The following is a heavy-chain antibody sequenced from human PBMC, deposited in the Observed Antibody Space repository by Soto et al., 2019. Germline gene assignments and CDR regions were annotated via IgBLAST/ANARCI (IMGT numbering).Heavy chain of an antibody. CDR3: ATPGALVITEYSLYSDHGSDV. D-gene: IGHD3-9*01. Sequence: GESLKISCKATGYTFTNYWIAWVRQTPEKGLELMGIVYPGDSDVRYPPSFQGQVTISAGKSMSAAFLKWSDLKASDTALYFCATPGALVITEYSLYSDHGSDVWGQGTTVAV. J-gene: IGHJ6*02. CDR1: GYTFTNYW. V-gene: IGHV5-51*01. CDR2: VYPGDSDV.